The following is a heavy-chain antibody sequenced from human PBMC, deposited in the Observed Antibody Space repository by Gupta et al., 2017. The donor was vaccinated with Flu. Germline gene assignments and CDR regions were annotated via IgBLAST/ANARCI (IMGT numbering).Heavy chain of an antibody. CDR1: GFSLTTRGVG. J-gene: IGHJ4*02. CDR2: IYWNDDK. D-gene: IGHD2-15*01. V-gene: IGHV2-5*01. CDR3: AHSDLYCSGGSCYLFYFDS. Sequence: QITLKESGPTLVKPTQTLTLTCTFSGFSLTTRGVGVGWIRQPPGKALEWLALIYWNDDKRYSPSLQSKLAITEDASKNQVVLTMTNMDPVDTATYYCAHSDLYCSGGSCYLFYFDSWGQGTLVTVSS.